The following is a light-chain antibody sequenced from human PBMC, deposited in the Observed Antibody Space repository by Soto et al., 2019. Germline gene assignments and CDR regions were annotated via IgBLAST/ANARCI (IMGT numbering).Light chain of an antibody. Sequence: EIVLTQSPATLSLSPGERATLSCRASQNINSYLAWYQQRPGQAPRLLIYDASDRATGIPARFSGSGSGTDFTLTISSLEPGDFAVYYCQQRSDWPPTFGQGTKVEI. J-gene: IGKJ1*01. CDR3: QQRSDWPPT. V-gene: IGKV3-11*01. CDR1: QNINSY. CDR2: DAS.